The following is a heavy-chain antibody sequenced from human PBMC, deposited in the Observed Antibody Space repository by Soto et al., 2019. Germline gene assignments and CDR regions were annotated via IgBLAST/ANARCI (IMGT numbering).Heavy chain of an antibody. CDR2: IYSSGST. CDR1: GGSISSSGYY. V-gene: IGHV4-39*01. CDR3: ARGVGQWVVQRGYFDF. Sequence: SETLSLTCTVFGGSISSSGYYWGWIRQPPGKGLEWLGSIYSSGSTFNNPSLKSRVTISVDTSKNQLSLKLSSVTAADTAVYYCARGVGQWVVQRGYFDFWGQGTLVTVSS. D-gene: IGHD6-19*01. J-gene: IGHJ4*02.